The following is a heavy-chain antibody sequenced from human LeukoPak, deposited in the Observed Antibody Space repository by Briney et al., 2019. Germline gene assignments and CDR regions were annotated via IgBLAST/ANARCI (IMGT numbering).Heavy chain of an antibody. CDR1: DGAITGYY. J-gene: IGHJ4*02. CDR3: ARGYSTSWTYYFDY. Sequence: PSETLSLTCTVSDGAITGYYWGWLRQPPGKGLDWIGHLHYGGSTNYNPSLKSRVTISVDTSKNHFSLNLSSVTAADTAVHYCARGYSTSWTYYFDYWGQGALVTVSS. CDR2: LHYGGST. V-gene: IGHV4-59*01. D-gene: IGHD6-13*01.